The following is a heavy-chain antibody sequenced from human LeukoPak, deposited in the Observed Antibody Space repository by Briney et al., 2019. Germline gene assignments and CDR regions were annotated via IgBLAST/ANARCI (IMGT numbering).Heavy chain of an antibody. D-gene: IGHD4-17*01. CDR2: ISSSSSTI. CDR3: ARDRGPVAFDI. J-gene: IGHJ3*02. V-gene: IGHV3-48*04. Sequence: GGSLRLSCAASGFTFSSYSMNWVRQAPGKALEWPSYISSSSSTIYYADSVKGRFTISRDNAKNSLYLQMNSLRAEDTAVYYCARDRGPVAFDIWGQGTMVTVSS. CDR1: GFTFSSYS.